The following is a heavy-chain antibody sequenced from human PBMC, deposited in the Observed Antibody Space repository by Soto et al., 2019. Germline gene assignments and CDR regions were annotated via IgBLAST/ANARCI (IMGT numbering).Heavy chain of an antibody. CDR3: ARDIEYSGSYSLDP. J-gene: IGHJ5*02. CDR1: GYTFTGYY. D-gene: IGHD1-26*01. CDR2: INPNSGGT. V-gene: IGHV1-2*04. Sequence: ASVKVSCKASGYTFTGYYMHWVRQAPGQGLEWMGWINPNSGGTNYAQKFQGWVTMTRDTPISTAYMELSRLRSDDTAVYYCARDIEYSGSYSLDPWGQGTLVTVSS.